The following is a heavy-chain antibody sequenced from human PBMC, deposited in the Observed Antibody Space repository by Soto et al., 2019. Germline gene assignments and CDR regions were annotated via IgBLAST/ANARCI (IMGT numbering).Heavy chain of an antibody. CDR2: IYYSGST. CDR1: GGSISSYY. CDR3: ASGYCSGGSCYSEFDY. D-gene: IGHD2-15*01. V-gene: IGHV4-59*01. Sequence: QVQLQESGPGLVKPSETLSLTCTVSGGSISSYYWSWIRQPPGKGLEWIGYIYYSGSTNYNPSLKRRVTISVDTSKSHFSLKLSSVTAADTAVYYCASGYCSGGSCYSEFDYWGQGTLVTVSS. J-gene: IGHJ4*02.